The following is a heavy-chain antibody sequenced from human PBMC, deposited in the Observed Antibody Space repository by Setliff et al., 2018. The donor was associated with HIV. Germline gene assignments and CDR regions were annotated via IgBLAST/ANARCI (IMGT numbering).Heavy chain of an antibody. J-gene: IGHJ3*01. CDR3: ARVVGADDAFAF. CDR1: GYSISSGYY. CDR2: IYHSGST. Sequence: SETLSLTCTASGYSISSGYYWGWIRQPPGKGLEWIGSIYHSGSTYYNPSLKSRVTISVDTSKNQFSLKLSSVTAADTAVYYCARVVGADDAFAFWGQGTMVTVSS. D-gene: IGHD1-26*01. V-gene: IGHV4-38-2*02.